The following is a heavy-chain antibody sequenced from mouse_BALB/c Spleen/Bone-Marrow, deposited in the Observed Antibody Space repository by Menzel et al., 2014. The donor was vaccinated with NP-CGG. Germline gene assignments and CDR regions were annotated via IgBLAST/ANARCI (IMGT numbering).Heavy chain of an antibody. Sequence: QVQLKQSGAELVKPRASVKLSCKASGYTFTSYYVYWVKQRPGQGLEWIGEINPSNGGTNFNEKFKSKATLTVDKSSSTAYMQLSSLTSEDSAVYYCTRSTMITYFDYWGQGTTLTVSS. J-gene: IGHJ2*01. V-gene: IGHV1S81*02. CDR1: GYTFTSYY. D-gene: IGHD2-4*01. CDR3: TRSTMITYFDY. CDR2: INPSNGGT.